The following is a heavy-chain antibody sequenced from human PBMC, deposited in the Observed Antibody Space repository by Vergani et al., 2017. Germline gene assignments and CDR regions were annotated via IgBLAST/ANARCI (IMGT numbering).Heavy chain of an antibody. CDR1: GFTFSNYA. D-gene: IGHD2/OR15-2a*01. CDR3: AREERSNTSPFVGD. CDR2: ISGHGDRT. Sequence: EVHLLESGGGQVEAGGSLRLSCVASGFTFSNYAMSWVRQTSGKWLEWVSAISGHGDRTYYADSVKGRFTISRDNSKNTVYLQMNSLKAEDRATYYCAREERSNTSPFVGDWGQGTLVTV. J-gene: IGHJ4*02. V-gene: IGHV3-23*01.